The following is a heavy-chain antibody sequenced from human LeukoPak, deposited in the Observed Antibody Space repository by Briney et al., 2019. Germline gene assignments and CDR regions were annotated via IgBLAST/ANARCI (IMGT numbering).Heavy chain of an antibody. Sequence: GGSLRLSCAASGFTFSSYAMNWVRQAPGKGLEWVSAISGSGGSTFYADSVKGRFTISRDNSKNTLSLHMDSLRAEDTAVYYCAKAEGSGNQPFDYWGQGTLVTVSS. CDR1: GFTFSSYA. V-gene: IGHV3-23*01. CDR2: ISGSGGST. CDR3: AKAEGSGNQPFDY. D-gene: IGHD3-10*01. J-gene: IGHJ4*02.